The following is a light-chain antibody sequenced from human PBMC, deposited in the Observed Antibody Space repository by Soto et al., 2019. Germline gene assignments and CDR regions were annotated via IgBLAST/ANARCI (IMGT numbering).Light chain of an antibody. Sequence: DIPMTQSPSTLSASVGDRVTITCRASQSISSWLAWYQQKPGKAPKLLIHDASSLQSGVPSRFSGSGSGTEFTLTISSLQPDDFATYFCQHYNSFSSFGPGTTVDIK. CDR3: QHYNSFSS. CDR1: QSISSW. J-gene: IGKJ3*01. CDR2: DAS. V-gene: IGKV1-5*01.